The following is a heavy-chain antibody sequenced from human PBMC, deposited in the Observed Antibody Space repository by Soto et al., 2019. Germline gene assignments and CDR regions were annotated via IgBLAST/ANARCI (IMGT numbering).Heavy chain of an antibody. V-gene: IGHV4-59*01. CDR3: ARDARGGVVRD. J-gene: IGHJ4*02. CDR2: IYYSGST. Sequence: QVQLQESGPGLVKPSETLSLTCTVSGGSISSYYWSWIRQPPGKGLEWIGYIYYSGSTNYNPSLKSRVTISVDTSKNQFSLKLSSVTAADTAVYYCARDARGGVVRDWGQGTLVTVSS. D-gene: IGHD2-21*01. CDR1: GGSISSYY.